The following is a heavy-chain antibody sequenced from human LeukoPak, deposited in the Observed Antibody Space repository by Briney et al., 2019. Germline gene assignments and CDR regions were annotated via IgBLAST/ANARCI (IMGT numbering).Heavy chain of an antibody. V-gene: IGHV3-23*01. D-gene: IGHD3-22*01. CDR3: ATSRGYYYDSSGYYYFDY. CDR2: ISGSGGST. Sequence: GGSLRLSCAASGFTFSSYAISWVRQAPGKGLEWVSAISGSGGSTYYADSVKGRFTISRDNSKNTLYLQMNSLRAEDTAVYYCATSRGYYYDSSGYYYFDYWGQGTLVTVSS. J-gene: IGHJ4*02. CDR1: GFTFSSYA.